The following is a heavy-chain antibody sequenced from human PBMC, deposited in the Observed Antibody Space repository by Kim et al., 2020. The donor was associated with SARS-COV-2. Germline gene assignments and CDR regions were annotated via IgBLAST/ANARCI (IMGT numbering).Heavy chain of an antibody. J-gene: IGHJ5*02. CDR1: GGSFSGYY. CDR3: ARSSSSGRGWFDP. Sequence: SETLSLTCAVYGGSFSGYYWSWIRQPPGKGLEWIGEINHSGSTNYNPSLKSRVTISVDTSKNQFSLKLSSVTAADTAVYYCARSSSSGRGWFDPWGQGT. V-gene: IGHV4-34*01. D-gene: IGHD6-13*01. CDR2: INHSGST.